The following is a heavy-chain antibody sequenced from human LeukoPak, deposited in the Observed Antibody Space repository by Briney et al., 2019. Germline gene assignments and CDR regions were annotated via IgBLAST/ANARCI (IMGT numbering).Heavy chain of an antibody. Sequence: SQTLSLTCTVSGGSISSGGYYWSWIRQHPGKGLEWIGYIYYSGSTYYNPSLKSRVTISVDTSKNQFSLKLSSVTAADMAVYYCARTRARQYYFDYWGQGTLVTVSS. CDR3: ARTRARQYYFDY. CDR2: IYYSGST. V-gene: IGHV4-31*03. J-gene: IGHJ4*02. CDR1: GGSISSGGYY. D-gene: IGHD4-11*01.